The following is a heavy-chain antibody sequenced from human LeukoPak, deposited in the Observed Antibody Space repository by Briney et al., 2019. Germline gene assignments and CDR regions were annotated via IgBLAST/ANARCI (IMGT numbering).Heavy chain of an antibody. CDR2: IYYSGST. CDR1: GSSINSGGYY. V-gene: IGHV4-31*03. J-gene: IGHJ4*02. CDR3: ARDHDGAFDY. D-gene: IGHD3-16*01. Sequence: SQTLSLTCTVSGSSINSGGYYWSWIRQHPGKGLEWIGYIYYSGSTYYNPSLKSRITVSVDTSKNQFSLKLSSVTAADTAVYYCARDHDGAFDYWGQGILVTVSS.